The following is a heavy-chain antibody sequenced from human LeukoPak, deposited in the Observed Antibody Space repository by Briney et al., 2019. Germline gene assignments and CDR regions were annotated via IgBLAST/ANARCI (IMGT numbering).Heavy chain of an antibody. D-gene: IGHD6-19*01. V-gene: IGHV1-69*04. Sequence: ASVKVSCKASGGTFSSYAISWVRQAPGQGLEWMGRIIPILGIANYAQKFQGRVTITADKSTSTAHMELSSLRSEDTAVYYCARDPGIAVAGTKIDYWGQGTLVTVSS. CDR1: GGTFSSYA. CDR3: ARDPGIAVAGTKIDY. J-gene: IGHJ4*02. CDR2: IIPILGIA.